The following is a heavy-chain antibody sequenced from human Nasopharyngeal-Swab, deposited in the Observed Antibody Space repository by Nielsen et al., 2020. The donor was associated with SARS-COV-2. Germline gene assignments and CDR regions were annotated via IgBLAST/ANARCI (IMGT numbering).Heavy chain of an antibody. D-gene: IGHD2-8*01. CDR2: IYTSGST. CDR3: ARNFIVLTDYWGNWFDP. V-gene: IGHV4-4*07. Sequence: SETLSLTCTVSGGSISSYYWSWIRQPAGKGLEWIGRIYTSGSTNYNPSLKSRVTMSVDTSKNQFSLKLSSVTAADTAVYYCARNFIVLTDYWGNWFDPWGQGTLVTVSS. J-gene: IGHJ5*02. CDR1: GGSISSYY.